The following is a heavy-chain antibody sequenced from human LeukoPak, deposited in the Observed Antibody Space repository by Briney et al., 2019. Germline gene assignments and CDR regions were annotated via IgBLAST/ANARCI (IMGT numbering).Heavy chain of an antibody. J-gene: IGHJ6*03. CDR1: GYTFTSYD. CDR3: ARGNPGGYYYYMDV. CDR2: MNPNSGNT. D-gene: IGHD1-14*01. V-gene: IGHV1-8*01. Sequence: ASVKVSCKASGYTFTSYDINWVRQATGQGLEWMGWMNPNSGNTGYTQKFQGRVTTTRNTSISTPYMELSRLRSEDTAVYYCARGNPGGYYYYMDVWGKGTTVTVSS.